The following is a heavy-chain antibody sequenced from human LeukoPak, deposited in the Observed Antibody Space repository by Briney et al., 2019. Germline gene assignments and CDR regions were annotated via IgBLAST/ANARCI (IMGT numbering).Heavy chain of an antibody. J-gene: IGHJ5*02. CDR1: GFTVSNNY. Sequence: PGGSLRLSCAASGFTVSNNYMSWVRQAPGKGLEWVANIKQDGSEKYYVDSVKGRFTISRDNAKNSLYLQMNSLRAEDTAVYYCARGWSFMVTWGQGTLVTVSS. CDR3: ARGWSFMVT. D-gene: IGHD4/OR15-4a*01. CDR2: IKQDGSEK. V-gene: IGHV3-7*01.